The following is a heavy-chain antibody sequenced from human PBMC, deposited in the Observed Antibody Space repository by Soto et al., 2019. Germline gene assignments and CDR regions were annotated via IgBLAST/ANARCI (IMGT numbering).Heavy chain of an antibody. CDR2: INAGNGNT. CDR1: GYTFTSYA. CDR3: ARDPIYCSGGSCYSRTEYFQH. Sequence: ASVKVSCKASGYTFTSYAMHWVRQAPGQRLEWMGWINAGNGNTKYSQKFQGRVTITRDTSASTAYMELSSLRSEDTAVYYCARDPIYCSGGSCYSRTEYFQHWGQGTLVTVSS. J-gene: IGHJ1*01. V-gene: IGHV1-3*01. D-gene: IGHD2-15*01.